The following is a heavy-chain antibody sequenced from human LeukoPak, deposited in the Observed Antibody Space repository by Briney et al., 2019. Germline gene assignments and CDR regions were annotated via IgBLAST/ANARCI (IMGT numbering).Heavy chain of an antibody. CDR2: IYSGGST. J-gene: IGHJ3*02. CDR1: GFTFSTYI. D-gene: IGHD1-26*01. CDR3: ASLWELLVPDAFDI. V-gene: IGHV3-66*01. Sequence: GGSLRLSCAASGFTFSTYIMNWVRQTPGKGLEWVSVIYSGGSTYYADYVKGRFTISRDNSKNTLYLQMNSLRAEDTAVYYCASLWELLVPDAFDIWGQGTMVTVSS.